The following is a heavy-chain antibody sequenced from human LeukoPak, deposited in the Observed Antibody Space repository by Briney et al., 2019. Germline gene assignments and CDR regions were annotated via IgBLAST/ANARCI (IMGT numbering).Heavy chain of an antibody. J-gene: IGHJ4*02. V-gene: IGHV4-39*01. CDR1: GGSISSGSHY. CDR3: ARRLGGGYCTNGVCCLDY. Sequence: PSETLSLTCTVSGGSISSGSHYWGWIRQPPGKGLEWIGSIYYSGSTYYNPSLKSRVTISVDTSKNQFSLKLSSVTAADTAVYYCARRLGGGYCTNGVCCLDYWGQGTLVTVSS. D-gene: IGHD2-8*01. CDR2: IYYSGST.